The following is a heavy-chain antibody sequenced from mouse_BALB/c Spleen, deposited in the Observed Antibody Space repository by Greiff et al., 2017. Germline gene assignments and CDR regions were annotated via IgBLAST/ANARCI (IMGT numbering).Heavy chain of an antibody. D-gene: IGHD2-1*01. CDR1: GFTFSSFG. V-gene: IGHV5-17*02. Sequence: EVMLVESGGGLVQPGGSRKLSCAASGFTFSSFGMHWVRQAPEKGLEWVAYISSGSSTIYYADTVKGRFTISRDNPKNTLFLQMTSLRSEDTAMYYCARPFYYGNSYYFDYWGQGTTLTVSS. CDR2: ISSGSSTI. J-gene: IGHJ2*01. CDR3: ARPFYYGNSYYFDY.